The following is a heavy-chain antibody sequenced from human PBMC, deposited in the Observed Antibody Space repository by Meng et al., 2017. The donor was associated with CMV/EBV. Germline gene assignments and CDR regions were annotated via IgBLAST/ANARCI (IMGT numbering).Heavy chain of an antibody. CDR1: GGSISSYY. D-gene: IGHD3-22*01. CDR3: ARETYYYDSSGYYCLDY. V-gene: IGHV4-59*04. Sequence: SETLSLTCTVSGGSISSYYWSWIRQPPGKGLEWIGYIYYSGSTYYNPSLKSRVTISVDTSKNQFSLKLSSVTAADTAVYYCARETYYYDSSGYYCLDYWGQGTLVTVSS. J-gene: IGHJ4*02. CDR2: IYYSGST.